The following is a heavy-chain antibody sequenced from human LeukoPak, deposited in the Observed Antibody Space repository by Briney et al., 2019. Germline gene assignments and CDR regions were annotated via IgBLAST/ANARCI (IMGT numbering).Heavy chain of an antibody. V-gene: IGHV3-23*01. CDR1: GFTFSSYA. Sequence: PGGSLRLSCAASGFTFSSYAMSWVRQAPGKGLEWVSAISGSGGSTYYADSVKGRFTISRDNSKNTLYLQMNSLRAEDTAVYYCAKGDYDSSGYPYYYYGMDVWGQGTTVTVSS. CDR3: AKGDYDSSGYPYYYYGMDV. J-gene: IGHJ6*02. CDR2: ISGSGGST. D-gene: IGHD3-22*01.